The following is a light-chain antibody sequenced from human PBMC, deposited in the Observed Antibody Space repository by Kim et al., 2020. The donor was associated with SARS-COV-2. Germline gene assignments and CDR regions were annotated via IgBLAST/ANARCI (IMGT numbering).Light chain of an antibody. J-gene: IGKJ1*01. Sequence: EIVLTQSPGMLSLSPGERATLSCRASQSVSNSYLAWFQQKPGQALRLLMFGASNRATGIPDRFTGSGSGTDFTLTISRLEPEDFAVYFCQQYGSSPWTFGQGTKVDIK. V-gene: IGKV3-20*01. CDR1: QSVSNSY. CDR3: QQYGSSPWT. CDR2: GAS.